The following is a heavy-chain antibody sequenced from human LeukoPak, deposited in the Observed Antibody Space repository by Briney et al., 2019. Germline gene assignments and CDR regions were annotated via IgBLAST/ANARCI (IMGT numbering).Heavy chain of an antibody. D-gene: IGHD6-6*01. Sequence: GGSLRLSCAASGFTFSSYNMNWVRQAPGKGLEWVSYISSSSSTIYYADSVKGRFTISRDNAKNSLYLQMNSLRAEDTAVYYCARDLYSSSSPFYYYYYYMDVWGKGTTVTVSS. J-gene: IGHJ6*03. CDR3: ARDLYSSSSPFYYYYYYMDV. CDR1: GFTFSSYN. CDR2: ISSSSSTI. V-gene: IGHV3-48*04.